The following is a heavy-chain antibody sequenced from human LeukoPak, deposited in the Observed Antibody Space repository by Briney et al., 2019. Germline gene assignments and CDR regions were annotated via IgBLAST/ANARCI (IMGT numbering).Heavy chain of an antibody. CDR3: ARDSAIVVLAYMDV. CDR2: ISSRSRYI. Sequence: GGSLRLSCVASGFSFSDYHMNWVRQAPGKGLEWVSSISSRSRYIYYADSVKGRFTTSRDNTKNSLYLQMNNLRAEDTGVYYCARDSAIVVLAYMDVWGKGTTVTVSS. D-gene: IGHD2-15*01. V-gene: IGHV3-21*01. J-gene: IGHJ6*03. CDR1: GFSFSDYH.